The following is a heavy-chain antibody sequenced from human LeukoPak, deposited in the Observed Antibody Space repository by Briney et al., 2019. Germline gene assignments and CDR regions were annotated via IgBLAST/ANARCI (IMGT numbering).Heavy chain of an antibody. V-gene: IGHV1-18*01. CDR2: ISAYNGNT. CDR3: AAGYSSSWTNNYYFDY. D-gene: IGHD6-13*01. CDR1: GYTFSNHE. Sequence: ASVKVSCKASGYTFSNHEIHWVRQAPGQSLEWMGGISAYNGNTNYAQKLQGRVTMTTDTSTSTAYMELRSLRSDDTAVYYCAAGYSSSWTNNYYFDYWGQGTLVTVSS. J-gene: IGHJ4*02.